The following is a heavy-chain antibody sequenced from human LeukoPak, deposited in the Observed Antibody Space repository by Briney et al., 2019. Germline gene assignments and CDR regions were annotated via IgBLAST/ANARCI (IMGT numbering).Heavy chain of an antibody. CDR1: GFTFGDYA. Sequence: PGGSLTLSCTASGFTFGDYAMSWFRQAPGKGLEWVGFIRSKAYGGTSEYAASVKGSFTISRDESKSIAYLQMHSLKTEDTAVYYCTRDIRRWLQLLGGYWGQGTLVTVSS. CDR2: IRSKAYGGTS. J-gene: IGHJ4*02. V-gene: IGHV3-49*03. CDR3: TRDIRRWLQLLGGY. D-gene: IGHD5-24*01.